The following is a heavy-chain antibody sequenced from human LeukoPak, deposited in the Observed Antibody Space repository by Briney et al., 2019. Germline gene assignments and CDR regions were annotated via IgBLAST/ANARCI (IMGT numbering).Heavy chain of an antibody. D-gene: IGHD2-2*01. J-gene: IGHJ4*02. Sequence: ASVKVSCKASGYTLTSYYMHWVRQAPGQGLEWMGIINPSGGSTSYAQKFQGRVTMTRDTSTSTVYMELSSLRSEDTAVYYCARNLYLGYRSSTSCSILGDWGQGTLVTVSS. V-gene: IGHV1-46*01. CDR1: GYTLTSYY. CDR2: INPSGGST. CDR3: ARNLYLGYRSSTSCSILGD.